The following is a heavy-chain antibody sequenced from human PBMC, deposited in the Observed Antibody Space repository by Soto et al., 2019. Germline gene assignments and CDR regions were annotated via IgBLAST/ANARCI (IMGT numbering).Heavy chain of an antibody. Sequence: GGSLRLSCAASGFTFSSYAMHWVRQAPGKGLEWVAVISYDGSNKYYADSVKGRFTISRDNSKNTLYLQMNSLRAEDTAVYYCARAEYYYDSSGSFDYWGQGTLVTVSS. V-gene: IGHV3-30-3*01. CDR3: ARAEYYYDSSGSFDY. CDR2: ISYDGSNK. CDR1: GFTFSSYA. J-gene: IGHJ4*02. D-gene: IGHD3-22*01.